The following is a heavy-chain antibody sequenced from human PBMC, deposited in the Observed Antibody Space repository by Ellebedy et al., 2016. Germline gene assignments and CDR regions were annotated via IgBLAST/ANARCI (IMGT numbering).Heavy chain of an antibody. V-gene: IGHV1-69*10. J-gene: IGHJ5*02. CDR1: GGTFSSYA. CDR3: AREGYSSGWHERWFDP. CDR2: IIPILGIA. D-gene: IGHD6-19*01. Sequence: ASVKVSCKASGGTFSSYAISWVRQAPGQGLEWMGGIIPILGIANYAQKFQGRVTITADESTSTAYMELSSLRSEDTAVYYCAREGYSSGWHERWFDPWGRGTLVTVSS.